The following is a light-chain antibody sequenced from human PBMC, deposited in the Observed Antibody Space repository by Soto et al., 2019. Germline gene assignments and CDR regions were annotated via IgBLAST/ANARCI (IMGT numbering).Light chain of an antibody. V-gene: IGLV1-44*01. CDR2: GDN. CDR3: AAWDDSLNGVV. CDR1: TSTIGTYT. Sequence: QSVLTQSPSVSGTPAQGATISCSGGTSTIGTYTVNWYQQLPGTAPKVLIYGDNQRPSGVADRFSGSKSGTSASLAISGLQSEDEADYYCAAWDDSLNGVVFGGGTKLTVL. J-gene: IGLJ2*01.